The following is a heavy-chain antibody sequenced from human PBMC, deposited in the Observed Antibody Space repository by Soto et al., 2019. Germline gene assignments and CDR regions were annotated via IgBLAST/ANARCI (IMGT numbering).Heavy chain of an antibody. D-gene: IGHD2-21*01. J-gene: IGHJ6*02. CDR1: AFTFSSYW. CDR2: INSDGSIT. V-gene: IGHV3-74*01. CDR3: ARRDQIAYYYGMDV. Sequence: GGSLRLSCAASAFTFSSYWMNWVRQAPWKGPVWVSRINSDGSITGYADSVKGRFTISRDNAKNTLYLQMNSLSAEDTAVYYCARRDQIAYYYGMDVWGQGTTVTVSS.